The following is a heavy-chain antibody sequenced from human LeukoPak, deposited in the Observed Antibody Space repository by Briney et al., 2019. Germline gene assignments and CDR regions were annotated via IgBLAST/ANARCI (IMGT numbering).Heavy chain of an antibody. V-gene: IGHV4-59*11. Sequence: KRSETLSLTCTVSGGSISSHYWSWIRQPPGKGLEWIGYIYYSGSTNYNPSLKSRVTISVDTSKNQFSLKLSSVTAADTAVYYCARAYPGDAFDIWGQGTMVTVSS. CDR2: IYYSGST. CDR1: GGSISSHY. J-gene: IGHJ3*02. D-gene: IGHD2-2*01. CDR3: ARAYPGDAFDI.